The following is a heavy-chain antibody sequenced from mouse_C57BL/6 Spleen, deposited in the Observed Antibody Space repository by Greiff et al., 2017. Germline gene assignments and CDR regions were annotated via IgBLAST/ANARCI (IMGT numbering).Heavy chain of an antibody. V-gene: IGHV2-2*01. J-gene: IGHJ4*01. CDR3: AGTGPYAMDY. CDR2: IWSGGST. CDR1: GFSLTSYG. Sequence: VQLKESGPGLVQPSQSLSITCTVSGFSLTSYGVHWVRQSPGKGLEWLGVIWSGGSTDYNAAFISRLSISKDNSKSQVFFKMNSLQADDTAIYYCAGTGPYAMDYWGQGTSVTVSS.